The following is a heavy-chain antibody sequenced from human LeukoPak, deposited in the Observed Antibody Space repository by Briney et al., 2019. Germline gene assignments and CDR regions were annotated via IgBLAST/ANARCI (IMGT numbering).Heavy chain of an antibody. V-gene: IGHV1-18*01. D-gene: IGHD1-26*01. CDR3: ARAGAMQWFDP. J-gene: IGHJ5*02. CDR1: GYSFNRYG. CDR2: ISAYDGNT. Sequence: ASVKVSCMASGYSFNRYGISWVRQAPGQGLEWMGWISAYDGNTKYAQRLQGRVTMTTGTSTSTAYMELRSLRSDDTAVYYCARAGAMQWFDPWGQGTLVTVSS.